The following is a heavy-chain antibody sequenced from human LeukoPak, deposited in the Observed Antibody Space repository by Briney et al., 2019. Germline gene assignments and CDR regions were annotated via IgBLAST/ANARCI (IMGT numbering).Heavy chain of an antibody. D-gene: IGHD6-13*01. CDR1: GGSFSGYY. V-gene: IGHV4-34*01. CDR2: IYYSGST. CDR3: ARSGYSSSWYHNYYYYMDV. J-gene: IGHJ6*03. Sequence: SETLSLTCAVYGGSFSGYYWSWIRQPPGKGLEWIGSIYYSGSTYYNPSLKSRVTISVDTSKNQFSLKLSSVTAADTAVYYCARSGYSSSWYHNYYYYMDVWGKGTTVTISS.